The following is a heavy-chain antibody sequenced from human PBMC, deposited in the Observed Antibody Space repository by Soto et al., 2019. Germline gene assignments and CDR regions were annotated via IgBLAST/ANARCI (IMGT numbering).Heavy chain of an antibody. V-gene: IGHV1-46*01. Sequence: ASVKVSCKASGFTFSSSIVQWVRQARGQGLEWIGIIIPSSGSTNYEQKFQGRVTVTRDTSTSTAYMELSSLRSEDTAVYYCARVYCSGGGCYGIDYWGQGTLVTVSS. J-gene: IGHJ4*02. CDR3: ARVYCSGGGCYGIDY. CDR2: IIPSSGST. CDR1: GFTFSSSI. D-gene: IGHD2-15*01.